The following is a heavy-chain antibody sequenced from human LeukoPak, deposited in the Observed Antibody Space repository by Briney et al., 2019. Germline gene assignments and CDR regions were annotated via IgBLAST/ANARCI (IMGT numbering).Heavy chain of an antibody. V-gene: IGHV3-74*01. J-gene: IGHJ6*04. CDR3: ARGGAVAGIMDV. CDR2: INSDGSST. D-gene: IGHD6-13*01. Sequence: SGGSLRLSCAASRFTFSSYWMHWVRQAPGKGLVWVSRINSDGSSTTYADSVKGRFTISRDNAKNTLYLQMNSLRAEDTAVYYCARGGAVAGIMDVWGKGTTVTVSS. CDR1: RFTFSSYW.